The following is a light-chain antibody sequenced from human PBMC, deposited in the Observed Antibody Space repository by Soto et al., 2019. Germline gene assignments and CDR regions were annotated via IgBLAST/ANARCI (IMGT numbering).Light chain of an antibody. V-gene: IGKV1-5*01. Sequence: DIQMTQSPSTLSASVGDRVTITCRASQSISSWLAWYQQKPGKAPKLLIYDASSLESGVPSRFSGSGSWTEFTLTISSLQPDEFATYYCQQYNSYSLTFGQGTKVEIK. J-gene: IGKJ1*01. CDR2: DAS. CDR1: QSISSW. CDR3: QQYNSYSLT.